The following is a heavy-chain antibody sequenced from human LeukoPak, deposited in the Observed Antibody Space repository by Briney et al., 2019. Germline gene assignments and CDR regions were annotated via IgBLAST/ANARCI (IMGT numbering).Heavy chain of an antibody. Sequence: ASVKVSCKASGYTFTSYDINWVRQAPGQGLEWMGRIIPILGIANYAQKFQGRVTITADKSTSTAYMELSSLRSEDTAVYYCARDSGYSSSWYQDYWGQGTLVTVSS. V-gene: IGHV1-69*04. CDR3: ARDSGYSSSWYQDY. CDR2: IIPILGIA. J-gene: IGHJ4*02. D-gene: IGHD6-13*01. CDR1: GYTFTSYD.